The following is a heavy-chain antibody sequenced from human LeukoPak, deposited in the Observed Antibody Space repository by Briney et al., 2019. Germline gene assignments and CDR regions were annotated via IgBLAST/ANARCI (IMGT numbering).Heavy chain of an antibody. J-gene: IGHJ4*02. D-gene: IGHD6-13*01. V-gene: IGHV1-2*02. CDR1: GYTFSGYY. CDR2: INPNSGGT. Sequence: ASVKVSCKASGYTFSGYYVHWVRQAPGQGLEWMGWINPNSGGTYYAQKFQGRVSMTSDTSTSTAYMELSRLRYDDTAVYFCARDFQSSRWYDGPGHYFDYWGQGTLVTVSS. CDR3: ARDFQSSRWYDGPGHYFDY.